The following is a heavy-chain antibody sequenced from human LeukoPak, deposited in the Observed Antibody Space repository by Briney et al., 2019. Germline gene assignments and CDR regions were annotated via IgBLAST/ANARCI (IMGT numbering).Heavy chain of an antibody. Sequence: PSETLSLTCTVSGGSISSGSYYWGWIRQPPGKGLEWIASIYYSGTTYYNPSLKSRATISADTSKNQFSLNLSSVTAADTAVYYCTSRGWIVGLVDYWGQGTLVTVSS. CDR1: GGSISSGSYY. CDR3: TSRGWIVGLVDY. D-gene: IGHD3-22*01. V-gene: IGHV4-39*01. J-gene: IGHJ4*02. CDR2: IYYSGTT.